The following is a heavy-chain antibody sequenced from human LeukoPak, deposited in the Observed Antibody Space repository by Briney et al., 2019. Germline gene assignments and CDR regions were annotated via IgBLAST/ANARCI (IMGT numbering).Heavy chain of an antibody. D-gene: IGHD4-17*01. CDR3: ARDGAGDYVDY. CDR2: ISGRSTFT. V-gene: IGHV3-11*05. CDR1: GFTFSDYY. J-gene: IGHJ4*02. Sequence: GGCLRLSCAASGFTFSDYYMSWVRRAPGKGLEWVSYISGRSTFTKYADSVKGRFTISRDNAKNSLYLQMNSLRAEDTAVYYCARDGAGDYVDYWGQGTLVTVSS.